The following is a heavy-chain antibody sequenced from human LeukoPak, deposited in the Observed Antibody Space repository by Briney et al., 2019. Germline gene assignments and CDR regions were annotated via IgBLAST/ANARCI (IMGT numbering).Heavy chain of an antibody. CDR2: IRYDASDK. J-gene: IGHJ5*02. D-gene: IGHD5-12*01. CDR1: GFTFSSYD. V-gene: IGHV3-30*02. Sequence: PGGSLRLSCAVSGFTFSSYDMHWVRQAPGKGLEWVAFIRYDASDKLHADSVKGRFTISRDNAKNSLYLQMNSLRVEDTALYYCAKDSGSSSGYESWFDPWGQGTLVTVSS. CDR3: AKDSGSSSGYESWFDP.